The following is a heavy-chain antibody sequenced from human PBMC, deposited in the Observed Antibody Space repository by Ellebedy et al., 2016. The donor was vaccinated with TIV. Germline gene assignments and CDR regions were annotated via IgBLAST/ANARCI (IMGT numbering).Heavy chain of an antibody. Sequence: ASVKVSXKASGGTFSSYAISWVRQAPGQGLEWMGWISAYNGNTNYAQNLQGRVIMTTDTSTSTAYMELRSLRSDDTAVYYCARDQASGLIQLWSLYGMDVWGQGTTVTVSS. D-gene: IGHD5-18*01. CDR3: ARDQASGLIQLWSLYGMDV. J-gene: IGHJ6*02. V-gene: IGHV1-18*01. CDR1: GGTFSSYA. CDR2: ISAYNGNT.